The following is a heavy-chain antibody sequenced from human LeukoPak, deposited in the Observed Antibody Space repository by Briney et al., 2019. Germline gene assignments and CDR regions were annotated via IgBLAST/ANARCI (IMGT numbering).Heavy chain of an antibody. Sequence: SVKVSCKASGGTFSSYAISWVRQAPGQGLEWMGRIIPILGIANYAQKFQGRVTITADKSTSTAYMELSSLRSEDTAVYYCAREAPTTVVTRGSYYYYDMDVWGQGTTVTVSS. CDR2: IIPILGIA. V-gene: IGHV1-69*04. D-gene: IGHD4-23*01. CDR3: AREAPTTVVTRGSYYYYDMDV. J-gene: IGHJ6*02. CDR1: GGTFSSYA.